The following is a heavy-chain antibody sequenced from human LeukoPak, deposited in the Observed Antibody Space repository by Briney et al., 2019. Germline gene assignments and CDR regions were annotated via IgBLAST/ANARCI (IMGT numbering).Heavy chain of an antibody. CDR2: IYPGDSDT. Sequence: GESLKISCKGSGYSFTSYRIGWVRQMPGKGLEWMGIIYPGDSDTIYSPSFQGQVTISADKSISTTYLQWSSLKASDTAMYYCARHVDSGTYYFQYWGQGTLVTVSP. CDR3: ARHVDSGTYYFQY. J-gene: IGHJ4*02. CDR1: GYSFTSYR. D-gene: IGHD1-26*01. V-gene: IGHV5-51*01.